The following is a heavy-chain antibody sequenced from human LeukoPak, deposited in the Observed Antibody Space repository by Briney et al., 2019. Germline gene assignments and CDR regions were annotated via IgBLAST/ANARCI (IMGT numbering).Heavy chain of an antibody. Sequence: GGSLRLSCAASGFTFSDYYMSWIRQAPGEGLEWVSYISSSGSTIYYADSVKGRFTISRDNAKNSLYLQMNSLRAEDTAVYYCARADSYYYGSGSYYSNWFDPWGQGTLVTVSS. CDR1: GFTFSDYY. J-gene: IGHJ5*02. CDR2: ISSSGSTI. V-gene: IGHV3-11*01. CDR3: ARADSYYYGSGSYYSNWFDP. D-gene: IGHD3-10*01.